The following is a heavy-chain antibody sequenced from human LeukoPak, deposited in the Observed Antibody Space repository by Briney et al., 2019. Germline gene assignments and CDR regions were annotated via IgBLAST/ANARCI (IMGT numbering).Heavy chain of an antibody. CDR3: ARVPPPAILDY. Sequence: PSETLSLTCTVSGGSISSSSYYWGWIRQPPGKGLEWIGSIYYSGSTYYNPSLKSRVTISVDTSKNQFSLKLSSVTAADTAVYYCARVPPPAILDYWGQGTLVTVSS. J-gene: IGHJ4*02. CDR1: GGSISSSSYY. V-gene: IGHV4-39*07. CDR2: IYYSGST.